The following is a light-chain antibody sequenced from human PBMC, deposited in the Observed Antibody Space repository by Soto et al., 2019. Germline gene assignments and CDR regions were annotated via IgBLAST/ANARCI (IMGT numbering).Light chain of an antibody. CDR2: EVS. V-gene: IGLV2-18*02. Sequence: QSALTQPPSVSGSPGQSVTISCTGTSSDVGYYNRVSWYQQPPGTAPKLMVFEVSNRPSGVPDRFSGSKSGNTASLTISGLQAEDEADYYCSSYTTSSTLVFGGGIQLTVL. CDR1: SSDVGYYNR. J-gene: IGLJ2*01. CDR3: SSYTTSSTLV.